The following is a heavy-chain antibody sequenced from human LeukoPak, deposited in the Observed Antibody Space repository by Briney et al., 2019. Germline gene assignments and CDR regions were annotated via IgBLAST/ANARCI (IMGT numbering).Heavy chain of an antibody. CDR3: ARELPAASSYYYGMGV. Sequence: PGRSLRLSCAASGFTFSSYAMHWVRQAPGKGLEWVAVISYDGSNKYYADSVKGRFTISRDNSKNTLYLQMNSLRAEDTAVYYCARELPAASSYYYGMGVWGQGTTVTVSS. D-gene: IGHD2-2*01. V-gene: IGHV3-30*04. CDR1: GFTFSSYA. J-gene: IGHJ6*02. CDR2: ISYDGSNK.